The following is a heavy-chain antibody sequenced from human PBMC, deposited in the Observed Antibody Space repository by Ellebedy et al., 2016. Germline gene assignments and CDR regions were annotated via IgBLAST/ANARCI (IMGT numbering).Heavy chain of an antibody. CDR3: ATLTIPGGSDF. D-gene: IGHD3-16*01. J-gene: IGHJ4*02. V-gene: IGHV4-4*07. CDR2: INTSGNT. CDR1: GDSINRNASY. Sequence: SETLSLXCTVSGDSINRNASYWSWIRQPAGKGLEWIGRINTSGNTIYNPSLKSRVTMSVDTSKNHFSLGLSSVTAADTAVYYCATLTIPGGSDFWGQGTLVTVSS.